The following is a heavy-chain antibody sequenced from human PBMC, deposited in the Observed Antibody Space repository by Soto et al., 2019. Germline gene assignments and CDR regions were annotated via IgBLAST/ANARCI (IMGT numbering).Heavy chain of an antibody. CDR2: ISHDVSGT. CDR3: GRVLEY. Sequence: EAEVVESGGCLVQPWGYLILACAASGFPFSNYWMHWVRQVPGRGLVWVSRISHDVSGTSYGDSVGGRFNITRDNAKNTGYLQMNSLRAEGTAVYYCGRVLEYRVHGTQVTVSS. CDR1: GFPFSNYW. V-gene: IGHV3-74*01. J-gene: IGHJ4*01.